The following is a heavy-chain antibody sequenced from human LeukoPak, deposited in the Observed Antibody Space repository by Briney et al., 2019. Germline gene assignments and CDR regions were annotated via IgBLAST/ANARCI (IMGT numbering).Heavy chain of an antibody. V-gene: IGHV3-49*04. CDR3: TSSGMTTVVTSDY. CDR1: GFTFGDYA. Sequence: PGGSLRLSCTASGFTFGDYAMSWVRQAPGKGLERVGFIRSKAYGGTTEYTASVKGRFTISRDDSKSIAYRQMNSLKTEDTAVYYCTSSGMTTVVTSDYWGQGTLVTVSS. J-gene: IGHJ4*02. D-gene: IGHD4-23*01. CDR2: IRSKAYGGTT.